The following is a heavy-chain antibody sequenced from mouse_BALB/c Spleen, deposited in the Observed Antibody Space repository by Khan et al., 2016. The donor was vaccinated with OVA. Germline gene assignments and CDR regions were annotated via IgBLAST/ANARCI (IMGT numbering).Heavy chain of an antibody. CDR2: INSGGST. J-gene: IGHJ4*01. Sequence: EVELVESGGGLVKPGGSLKLSCAASGFTFSSYAVSWIRQTPEKRLEWVASINSGGSTYYPDRVKGGFAIFRDDARNILYLLMSSLRSEDTAMYDCTSLLDYWGQGTSVTVSS. V-gene: IGHV5-6-5*01. CDR3: TSLLDY. CDR1: GFTFSSYA.